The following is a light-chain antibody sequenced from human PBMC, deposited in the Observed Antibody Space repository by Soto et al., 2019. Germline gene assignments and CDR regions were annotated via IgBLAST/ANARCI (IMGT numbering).Light chain of an antibody. CDR3: MQGTHWPPT. Sequence: DVVMTQSPLSLPVTLGQPASISCRSSQSLVYSDGNAYLNWFQHRPGQSPRSLIYKASNRDSGVPERFSGSGSGTDFTLQINRVEAEDVGVYYCMQGTHWPPTFGRGTRVEIK. V-gene: IGKV2-30*01. J-gene: IGKJ1*01. CDR2: KAS. CDR1: QSLVYSDGNAY.